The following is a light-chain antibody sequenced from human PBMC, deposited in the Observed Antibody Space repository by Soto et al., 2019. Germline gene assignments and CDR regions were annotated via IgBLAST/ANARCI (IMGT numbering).Light chain of an antibody. V-gene: IGKV1-39*01. J-gene: IGKJ2*01. CDR2: AAS. Sequence: DIQMTQSPSSLSASVGDRVTITCRASKSTSSYLNWYQQNPGKAPQLLIYAASSLQSGVPSRFSGSGSGTDFTLTISSLQPEDFAPYDCQQSYSTPHIFGQGTMLVSK. CDR1: KSTSSY. CDR3: QQSYSTPHI.